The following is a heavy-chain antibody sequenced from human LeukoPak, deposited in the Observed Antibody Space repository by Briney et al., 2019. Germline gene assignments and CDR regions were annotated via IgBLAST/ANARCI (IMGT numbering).Heavy chain of an antibody. V-gene: IGHV1-46*01. CDR3: ARDQEGFDY. Sequence: ASVKVSCKASGYTFTSNYIHCVRQAPGQGLGWMGLIYPRDGSTSYAQKFQGRVTVTRDTSTSTVHMELSGLRSEDTAVYYCARDQEGFDYWGQGTLVTVSS. CDR2: IYPRDGST. CDR1: GYTFTSNY. J-gene: IGHJ4*02.